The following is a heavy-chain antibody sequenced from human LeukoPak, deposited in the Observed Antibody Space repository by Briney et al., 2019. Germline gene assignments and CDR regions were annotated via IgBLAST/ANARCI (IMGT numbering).Heavy chain of an antibody. Sequence: GESLKISCQGSGYSFTNYWIGWVRQMSGKGLEWMGIIYPGDSDTRYSPSFQGQVTISADKSINTAYLQWSSLKASDTAIYYCARRGHSSSWYSDYWGQGTLVTVSS. D-gene: IGHD6-13*01. CDR1: GYSFTNYW. CDR2: IYPGDSDT. J-gene: IGHJ4*02. CDR3: ARRGHSSSWYSDY. V-gene: IGHV5-51*01.